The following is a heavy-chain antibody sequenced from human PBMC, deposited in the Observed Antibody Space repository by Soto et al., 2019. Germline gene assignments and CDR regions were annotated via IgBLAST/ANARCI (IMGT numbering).Heavy chain of an antibody. CDR1: GGSISSYY. V-gene: IGHV4-59*01. D-gene: IGHD3-16*01. CDR3: ATGGYYYYMDV. Sequence: SETLSLTCTVSGGSISSYYWSWIRQPPGKGLEWIGYIYYSGSTNYNPSLKSRVTISVDTSKNQFSLKLSSVTAADTAVYYCATGGYYYYMDVWGKGTTVTVSS. J-gene: IGHJ6*03. CDR2: IYYSGST.